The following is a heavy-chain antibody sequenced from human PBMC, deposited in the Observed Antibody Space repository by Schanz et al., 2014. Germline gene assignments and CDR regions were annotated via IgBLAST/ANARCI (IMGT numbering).Heavy chain of an antibody. V-gene: IGHV3-13*01. D-gene: IGHD1-1*01. Sequence: EVRLVESGGGLVQPGGSLRLSCEASGFTLSNSDMHWVRQGTGKGLEWVSTIGYLGDTYYPDSVKGRFTVSRDSGQNSLYLQMNSLRAGDTAVYNCSRGTDWNLHYWGQGALVTVSS. J-gene: IGHJ4*02. CDR2: IGYLGDT. CDR3: SRGTDWNLHY. CDR1: GFTLSNSD.